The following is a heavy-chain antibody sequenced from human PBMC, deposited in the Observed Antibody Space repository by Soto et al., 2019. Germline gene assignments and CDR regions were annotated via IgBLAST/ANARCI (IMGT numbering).Heavy chain of an antibody. J-gene: IGHJ4*02. CDR1: GGSISSGGYY. CDR3: ASIISGKADY. D-gene: IGHD3-10*01. Sequence: SETLSLTCTVSGGSISSGGYYWSWIRQHPGKGLEWIGYIYYSGSTYYNPSLKSRVTISVDTSKNQFSLKLSSVTAADTAVYYCASIISGKADYWGQGTLVTVSS. V-gene: IGHV4-31*03. CDR2: IYYSGST.